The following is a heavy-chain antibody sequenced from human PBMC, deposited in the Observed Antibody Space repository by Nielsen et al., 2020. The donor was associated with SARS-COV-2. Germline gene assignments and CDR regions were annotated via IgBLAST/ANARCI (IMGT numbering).Heavy chain of an antibody. J-gene: IGHJ4*02. CDR1: GFTFDDYA. V-gene: IGHV3-9*01. CDR2: ISWNSGSI. CDR3: AKGDRIQLWGANFDY. D-gene: IGHD5-18*01. Sequence: SLKISCAASGFTFDDYAMHWVRQAPGKGLEWVSGISWNSGSIGYADSVKGRFTISRDNAKNSLYLQMNSLRAEDTALYYCAKGDRIQLWGANFDYWCQGTLVTVSS.